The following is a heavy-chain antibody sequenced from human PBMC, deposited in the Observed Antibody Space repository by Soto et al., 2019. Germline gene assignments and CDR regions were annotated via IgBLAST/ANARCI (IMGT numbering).Heavy chain of an antibody. CDR1: GFTFSSYA. D-gene: IGHD2-15*01. Sequence: GGSLGLSCAASGFTFSSYAMSWVRQAPGKGLEWVSGIDGSGRNTYYADSVKGRFTISRDNSKNTLSVQMNGLRVEDTALYYCAKDGGSVCSGGTCYFQAPDYWGQGTLVTVSS. CDR2: IDGSGRNT. CDR3: AKDGGSVCSGGTCYFQAPDY. J-gene: IGHJ4*02. V-gene: IGHV3-23*01.